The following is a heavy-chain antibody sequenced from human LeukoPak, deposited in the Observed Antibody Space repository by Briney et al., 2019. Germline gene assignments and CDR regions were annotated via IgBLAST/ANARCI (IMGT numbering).Heavy chain of an antibody. J-gene: IGHJ5*02. CDR1: GGSISSYC. CDR3: ARLIAAAGPNWFDP. D-gene: IGHD6-13*01. V-gene: IGHV4-59*01. CDR2: IYYSGST. Sequence: TSETLSLTCTVSGGSISSYCWSWIRQPPGKGLEWIGYIYYSGSTNYNPSLKSRVTISVDTSKNQFSLKLSSVTAADTAVYYCARLIAAAGPNWFDPWGQGTLVTVSS.